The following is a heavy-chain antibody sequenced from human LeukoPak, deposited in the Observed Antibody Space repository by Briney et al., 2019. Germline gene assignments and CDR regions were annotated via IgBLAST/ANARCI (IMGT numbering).Heavy chain of an antibody. CDR1: GYTFTSYG. Sequence: ASVKVSXKASGYTFTSYGISWVRQASGQGLEWMGWISAYNGNTNYAQKLQGRVTMTTDTSTSTAYMELRSLRSDDTAVYYCARIRYTDWFDPWGQRTLVTVSS. CDR2: ISAYNGNT. J-gene: IGHJ5*02. V-gene: IGHV1-18*01. D-gene: IGHD2-2*02. CDR3: ARIRYTDWFDP.